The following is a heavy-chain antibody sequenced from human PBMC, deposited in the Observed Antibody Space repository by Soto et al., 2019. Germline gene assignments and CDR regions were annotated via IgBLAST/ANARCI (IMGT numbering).Heavy chain of an antibody. CDR1: GGSISSGNYY. J-gene: IGHJ4*02. D-gene: IGHD2-15*01. V-gene: IGHV4-31*03. CDR2: IYHSGST. CDR3: ARDPSGGSGPDY. Sequence: QVQLQESGPGLVKPSQTLSLTCTVSGGSISSGNYYWNWIRQHPGKGLEWLGYIYHSGSTYYNPYLQRRVTISVATSTNQFSLKLSSVTAADTAVYYCARDPSGGSGPDYWGQGTLVTVSS.